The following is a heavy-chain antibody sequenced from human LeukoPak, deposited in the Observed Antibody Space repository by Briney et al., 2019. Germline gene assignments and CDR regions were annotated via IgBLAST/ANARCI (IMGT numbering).Heavy chain of an antibody. J-gene: IGHJ6*03. CDR1: GGSISSSNW. V-gene: IGHV4-4*02. Sequence: SETLSLTCAVSGGSISSSNWWSWVRQPPGKGLEWIGEIYHSGSTNYNPSLKSRVTMSVDTSKNQFSLKLSSVTAADTAVYYCARTRYDYYDSSGEVSYYMDVWGKGTTVTISS. D-gene: IGHD3-22*01. CDR3: ARTRYDYYDSSGEVSYYMDV. CDR2: IYHSGST.